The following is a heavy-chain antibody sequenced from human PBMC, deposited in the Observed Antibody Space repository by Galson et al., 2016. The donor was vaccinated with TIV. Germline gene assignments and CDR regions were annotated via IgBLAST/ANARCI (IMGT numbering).Heavy chain of an antibody. D-gene: IGHD2-21*01. CDR3: ARERRYCGNECYLYYYYGMDV. V-gene: IGHV3-66*02. CDR1: GFTVSDNY. CDR2: IYTGGNT. J-gene: IGHJ6*02. Sequence: SLRLSCAASGFTVSDNYMTWVRRAPGKGLEWVSTIYTGGNTYYADSVKGRFTISRDNSKNTLYLQMNRLRVEDTAVYYCARERRYCGNECYLYYYYGMDVWGPGTTVTVSS.